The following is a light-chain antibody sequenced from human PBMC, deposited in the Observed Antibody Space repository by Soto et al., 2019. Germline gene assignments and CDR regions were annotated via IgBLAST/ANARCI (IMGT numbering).Light chain of an antibody. Sequence: QSALTQPASVSGSPGQSTTISCTGTSSDVGSYNLVSWYQQHPGKAPKLMIYEGSKRPSGVSNRFSGSKSGNTASLTISGLQAEDEADYYCCSYAGSSTYVFGIGTKLTVL. CDR1: SSDVGSYNL. CDR3: CSYAGSSTYV. CDR2: EGS. J-gene: IGLJ1*01. V-gene: IGLV2-23*01.